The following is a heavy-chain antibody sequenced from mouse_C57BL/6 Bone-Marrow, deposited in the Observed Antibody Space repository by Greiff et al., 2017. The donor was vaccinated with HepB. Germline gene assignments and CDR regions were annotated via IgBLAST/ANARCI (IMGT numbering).Heavy chain of an antibody. D-gene: IGHD1-1*01. J-gene: IGHJ1*03. CDR2: IWSGGST. V-gene: IGHV2-2*01. CDR1: GFSLTSYG. CDR3: ARKKSSGVSDWYFDV. Sequence: QVQLQQSGPGLVQPSQSLSITCTVSGFSLTSYGVPWVRQSPGQGLEWLGVIWSGGSTDYNAAFISRLCISKVNSKTQVFFKMNSLQADDTAIYYCARKKSSGVSDWYFDVWGTGTTVTVSS.